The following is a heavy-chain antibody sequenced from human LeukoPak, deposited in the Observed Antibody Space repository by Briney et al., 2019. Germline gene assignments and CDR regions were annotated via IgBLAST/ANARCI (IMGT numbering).Heavy chain of an antibody. J-gene: IGHJ4*02. CDR3: AKLGGYYFKNPFDY. CDR2: IYSGGST. Sequence: PGGSLRLSCAASGFTVSSNYMSWVRQAPGKGLEWVSVIYSGGSTYYADSVKGRFTISRDNSKNTLYLQMNSLRAEDTAVYYCAKLGGYYFKNPFDYWGQGTLVTVSS. V-gene: IGHV3-53*01. CDR1: GFTVSSNY. D-gene: IGHD1-26*01.